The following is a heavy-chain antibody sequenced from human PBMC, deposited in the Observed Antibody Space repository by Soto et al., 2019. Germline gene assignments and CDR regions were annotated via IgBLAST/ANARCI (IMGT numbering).Heavy chain of an antibody. J-gene: IGHJ3*01. Sequence: SETLSLTCTVSGGSVSSGSYYWSWIRQPPGKGLEWIGYIYYSGNTNYNPSLKSRVTISVDTSKNQFSLKLSSVTAADTAVYYCATEYDSSGYLPRGVFDFWGQGSMVIVSS. D-gene: IGHD3-22*01. CDR3: ATEYDSSGYLPRGVFDF. CDR1: GGSVSSGSYY. CDR2: IYYSGNT. V-gene: IGHV4-61*01.